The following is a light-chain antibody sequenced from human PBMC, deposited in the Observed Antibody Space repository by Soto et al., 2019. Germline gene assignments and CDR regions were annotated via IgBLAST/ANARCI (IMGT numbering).Light chain of an antibody. V-gene: IGLV2-23*02. CDR2: EVI. Sequence: SVLTEPASVSGSPGQSITISCTGTSSDVGSYNLVSWYQQHPGKAPKVMIYEVIKRPSGVPNRFSGSKSGYTASLTISGLQAEDEADYHCCSYAGGSTYVFGTGTKLTVL. CDR1: SSDVGSYNL. J-gene: IGLJ1*01. CDR3: CSYAGGSTYV.